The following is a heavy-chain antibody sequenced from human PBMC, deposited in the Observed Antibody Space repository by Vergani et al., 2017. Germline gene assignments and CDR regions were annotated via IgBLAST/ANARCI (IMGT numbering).Heavy chain of an antibody. D-gene: IGHD3-10*01. V-gene: IGHV3-53*01. CDR3: ARVSGSGCPPTWFDP. J-gene: IGHJ5*02. CDR2: IYSGGST. CDR1: GFTVSSNY. Sequence: EVQLVESGGGLIQPGGSLRLSCAASGFTVSSNYMSWVRQAPGKGLEWVSVIYSGGSTYYADSVKGRFTISRDNSKNTLYLQMNSLRAEDTAVYYCARVSGSGCPPTWFDPWGQGTLVTVSS.